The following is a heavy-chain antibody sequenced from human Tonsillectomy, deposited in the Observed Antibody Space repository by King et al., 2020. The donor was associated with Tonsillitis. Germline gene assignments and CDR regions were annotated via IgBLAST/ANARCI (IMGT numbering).Heavy chain of an antibody. J-gene: IGHJ5*02. D-gene: IGHD3-3*01. Sequence: QLQESGPGLVKPSETLSLTCTVSGGSISSSTYYWGWIRQPPGKGLEWIGSIYYSGSTYYNPSLKSRVTISVDTSKKQFSLKLSSVTAADTAVYYCARSHQFGWRWFDPWGQGTLVTVSS. CDR3: ARSHQFGWRWFDP. CDR2: IYYSGST. V-gene: IGHV4-39*01. CDR1: GGSISSSTYY.